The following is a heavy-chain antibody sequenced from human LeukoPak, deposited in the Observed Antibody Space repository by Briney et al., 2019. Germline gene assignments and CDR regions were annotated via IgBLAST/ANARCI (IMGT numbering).Heavy chain of an antibody. CDR2: VSGSGANT. CDR1: GFTFSSYA. V-gene: IGHV3-23*01. CDR3: ARHTTSYYYDSSGYYPFDY. Sequence: GGSLRLSCAASGFTFSSYAMSWVRQAPGKGLEWVSGVSGSGANTYYADSVKGRFTISRDNSKNTLYLHMSSLRAEDTAVYYCARHTTSYYYDSSGYYPFDYWGQGTLVTVSS. J-gene: IGHJ4*02. D-gene: IGHD3-22*01.